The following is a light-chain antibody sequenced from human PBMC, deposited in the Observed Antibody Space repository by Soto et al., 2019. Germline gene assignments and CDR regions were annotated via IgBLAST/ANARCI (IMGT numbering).Light chain of an antibody. Sequence: EIVLTQSPGTLSLSPGERATLSCRASQSVSTYLAWYQQKPGQAPRLHIYGASTRATGIPARFSGSGSGTEFTLTISSLQSEDFAIYYCQQYNNWPWTFGQGTKVDI. CDR1: QSVSTY. J-gene: IGKJ1*01. V-gene: IGKV3-15*01. CDR3: QQYNNWPWT. CDR2: GAS.